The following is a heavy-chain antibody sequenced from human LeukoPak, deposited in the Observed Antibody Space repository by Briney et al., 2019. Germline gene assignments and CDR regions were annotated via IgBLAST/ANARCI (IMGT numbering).Heavy chain of an antibody. CDR3: TRDLMDYDVSTGLHHYYMDV. CDR2: IHTDGVIT. J-gene: IGHJ6*02. CDR1: GFNVSGYW. V-gene: IGHV3-74*01. Sequence: GGSLRLSCAASGFNVSGYWIHWVRQAPGKGLMWVSRIHTDGVITNFADFVKGRFTISRDNAKNTLYLQMNTLRVEDTAVYYCTRDLMDYDVSTGLHHYYMDVWGQGTTVTVSS. D-gene: IGHD3-9*01.